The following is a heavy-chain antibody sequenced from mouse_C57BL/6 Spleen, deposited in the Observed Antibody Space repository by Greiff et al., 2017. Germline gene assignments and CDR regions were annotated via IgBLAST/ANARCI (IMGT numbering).Heavy chain of an antibody. CDR1: GYTFTSYW. V-gene: IGHV1-50*01. D-gene: IGHD1-2*01. CDR3: ARRALRHWYFDV. Sequence: QVHVKQPGAELVKPGASVKLSCKASGYTFTSYWMQWVKQRPGQGLEWIGEIDPSDSYTNYNQKFKGKATLTVDTSSSTAYMQLSSLTSEDSAVYYCARRALRHWYFDVWGTGTTVTVSS. CDR2: IDPSDSYT. J-gene: IGHJ1*03.